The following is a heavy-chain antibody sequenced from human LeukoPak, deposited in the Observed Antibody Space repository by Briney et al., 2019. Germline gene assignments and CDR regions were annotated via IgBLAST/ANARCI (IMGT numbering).Heavy chain of an antibody. V-gene: IGHV3-7*03. J-gene: IGHJ4*02. CDR1: GFTFSSYW. D-gene: IGHD1-26*01. CDR3: ARERGRGRDSPWFDY. CDR2: INHNGNVN. Sequence: GGSLRLSCAASGFTFSSYWMNWARQAPGKGLEWVASINHNGNVNYYVDSVKGRFTISRDNAKNTLDLQMTGLRAEDTAVYYCARERGRGRDSPWFDYWGQGTLVTVSS.